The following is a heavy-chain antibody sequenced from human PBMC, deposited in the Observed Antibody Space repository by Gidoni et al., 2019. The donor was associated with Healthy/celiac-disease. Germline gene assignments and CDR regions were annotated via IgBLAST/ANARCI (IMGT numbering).Heavy chain of an antibody. J-gene: IGHJ3*02. V-gene: IGHV2-70*01. CDR2: IDWDDDK. CDR1: GFSLSNSGMC. Sequence: QVTWRESGPALVKPTQTLTLTCTCSGFSLSNSGMCVSWIRQPPGKALEWLALIDWDDDKYYSTSLKTRLTISKDTSKNQVVLTMTNMDPVDTATYYCARILRRSGSPNPGDAFDIWGQGTMVTVSS. D-gene: IGHD1-26*01. CDR3: ARILRRSGSPNPGDAFDI.